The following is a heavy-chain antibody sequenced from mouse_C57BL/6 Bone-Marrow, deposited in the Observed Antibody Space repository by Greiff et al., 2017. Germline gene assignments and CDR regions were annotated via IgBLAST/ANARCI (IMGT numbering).Heavy chain of an antibody. CDR3: ARGDRYFDD. Sequence: VKLQQPGAELVMPGASVKLSCKASGYTFTSYWMHWVKQRPGQGLEWIGELDPSDSSTNYNQKFKGKSTLTLDKSSSTAYMQLSILTSEDSAVYYCARGDRYFDDWGTGTTVTVSS. CDR1: GYTFTSYW. V-gene: IGHV1-69*01. CDR2: LDPSDSST. J-gene: IGHJ1*03.